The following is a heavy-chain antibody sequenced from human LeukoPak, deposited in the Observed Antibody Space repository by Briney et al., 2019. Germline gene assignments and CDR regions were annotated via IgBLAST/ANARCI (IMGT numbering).Heavy chain of an antibody. CDR2: ITSSSSSI. J-gene: IGHJ4*02. CDR3: ARGRAGYYFDY. V-gene: IGHV3-48*04. Sequence: PGGSLRPSCAASEFTFSCCSMTWVRQAPGKGLEWVSYITSSSSSINYADSVKGRFTISRDNAKNSLYLQMDSLRAEDTAVYYCARGRAGYYFDYWGQGTLVTVSS. CDR1: EFTFSCCS. D-gene: IGHD6-19*01.